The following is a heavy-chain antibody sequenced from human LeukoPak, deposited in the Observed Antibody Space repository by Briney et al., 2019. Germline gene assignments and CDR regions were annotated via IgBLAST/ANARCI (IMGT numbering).Heavy chain of an antibody. CDR3: ARSQTGGTFDY. Sequence: SQTLSLTCAISGDSVSXKSAAWNWIRQSPSRGXXXLGRTYYRSXXXXXXXXXVKSRLTVSPDTSKNQFSLQLRSVTPEDTAVYYCARSQTGGTFDYWGQGALVTVSS. CDR1: GDSVSXKSAA. V-gene: IGHV6-1*01. J-gene: IGHJ4*02. CDR2: TYYRSXXXX. D-gene: IGHD1-26*01.